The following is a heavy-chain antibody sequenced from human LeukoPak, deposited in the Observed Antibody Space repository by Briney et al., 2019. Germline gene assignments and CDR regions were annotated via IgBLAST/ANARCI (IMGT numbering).Heavy chain of an antibody. CDR3: AKDRGYSYGYVHYYYYMDV. CDR2: IKQDGSEK. Sequence: GGSLRLSCAASGFTFSSYWMSWVRQAPGKGLEWVANIKQDGSEKYYADSVKGRFTISRDNSKNTLYLQMNSLRAEDTAVYYCAKDRGYSYGYVHYYYYMDVWGKGTTVTVSS. J-gene: IGHJ6*03. V-gene: IGHV3-7*01. D-gene: IGHD5-18*01. CDR1: GFTFSSYW.